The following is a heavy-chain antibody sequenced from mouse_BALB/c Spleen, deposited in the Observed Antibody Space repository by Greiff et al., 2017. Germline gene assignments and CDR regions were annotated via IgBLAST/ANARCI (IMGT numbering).Heavy chain of an antibody. J-gene: IGHJ4*01. CDR3: ASSYGNYDAMDY. CDR1: GYTFTSYY. D-gene: IGHD2-10*02. V-gene: IGHV1S56*01. CDR2: IYPGNVNT. Sequence: VQLQESGPELVKPGASVRISCKASGYTFTSYYIHWVKQRPGQGLEWIGWIYPGNVNTKYNEKFKGKATLTADKSSSTAYVQLSSLTSEDSAVYFCASSYGNYDAMDYWGQGTSVTVSS.